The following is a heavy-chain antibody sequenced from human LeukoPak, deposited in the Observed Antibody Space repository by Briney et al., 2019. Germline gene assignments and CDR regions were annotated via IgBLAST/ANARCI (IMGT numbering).Heavy chain of an antibody. D-gene: IGHD3-10*01. V-gene: IGHV4-59*01. J-gene: IGHJ3*02. CDR2: IDDSGNT. CDR1: GGSISSYY. CDR3: ARSDYHNSGSHTVFDAFDI. Sequence: SETLSLTCTVSGGSISSYYWSWIRQPPGKGLEWIGYIDDSGNTNYNPSLKSQVTISVDKSKNQFSLKLSFVTAADTAMYYCARSDYHNSGSHTVFDAFDIWGQGTRVTVSS.